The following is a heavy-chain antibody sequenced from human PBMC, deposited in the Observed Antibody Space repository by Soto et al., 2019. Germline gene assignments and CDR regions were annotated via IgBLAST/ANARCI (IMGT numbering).Heavy chain of an antibody. J-gene: IGHJ4*02. D-gene: IGHD3-9*01. Sequence: SETLSLTCTFSGGSISSSSYYWGWIRKPPGKGLEWIGSIYYSGSTYYNPSLKSRVTISVDTSKNQFSLKLSSVTAADTAVYYCARHRTYYDILTGYYPAFGVCYWGQGTLVTVSS. V-gene: IGHV4-39*01. CDR3: ARHRTYYDILTGYYPAFGVCY. CDR2: IYYSGST. CDR1: GGSISSSSYY.